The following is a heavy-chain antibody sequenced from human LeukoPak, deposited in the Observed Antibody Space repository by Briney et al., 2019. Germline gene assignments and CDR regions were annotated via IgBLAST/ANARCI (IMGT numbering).Heavy chain of an antibody. CDR1: GGSISSGDYY. CDR3: AGRLVSVGGNWFDP. J-gene: IGHJ5*02. Sequence: SQTLSLTCTVSGGSISSGDYYWSWIRRPPGKGLEWIGYIYYSGSTYCNPSLKSRVTISVDTSKNQFSLKLSSVTAADTAVYYCAGRLVSVGGNWFDPWGQGTLVTVSS. V-gene: IGHV4-30-4*01. D-gene: IGHD6-19*01. CDR2: IYYSGST.